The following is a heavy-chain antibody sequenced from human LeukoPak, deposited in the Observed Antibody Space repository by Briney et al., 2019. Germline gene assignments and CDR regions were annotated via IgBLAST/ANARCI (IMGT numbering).Heavy chain of an antibody. J-gene: IGHJ6*02. CDR3: ARVSLGNEPGSPQNYYYYGMDV. Sequence: SVKVSCKASGGTFSSYAISWVRQAPGQGLEWMGGIIPIFGTANYAQKFQGRVTITADESTSTAYMELSSLRSEDTAVYYCARVSLGNEPGSPQNYYYYGMDVWGQGTTVTISS. CDR1: GGTFSSYA. CDR2: IIPIFGTA. V-gene: IGHV1-69*13.